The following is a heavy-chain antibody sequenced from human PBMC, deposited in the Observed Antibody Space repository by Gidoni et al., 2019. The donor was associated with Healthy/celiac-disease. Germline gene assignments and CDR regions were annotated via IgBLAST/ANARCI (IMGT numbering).Heavy chain of an antibody. V-gene: IGHV3-30*18. CDR1: GFTFSSYG. D-gene: IGHD6-13*01. J-gene: IGHJ4*02. Sequence: QVQLVESGGGVVQPGRSLRLSCAASGFTFSSYGMHWVRQAPGKGLEWVAVISYDGSNKYYADSVKGRFTISRDKSKNTLYLQMNSLRAEDTAVYYCAKSGYSSSWYFDYWGQGTLVTVSS. CDR3: AKSGYSSSWYFDY. CDR2: ISYDGSNK.